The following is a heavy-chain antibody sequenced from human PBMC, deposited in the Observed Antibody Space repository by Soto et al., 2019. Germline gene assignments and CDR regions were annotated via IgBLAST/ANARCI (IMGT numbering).Heavy chain of an antibody. J-gene: IGHJ6*03. CDR1: GGSISSYY. Sequence: QVQLQESGPGVVKPSETLSLTSTVSGGSISSYYWTWIRQPPGKGLEWIAYIYYSGGAIYNPSLKSLVTISVDTSKSEVSLRVTSVTDADTAVYYCERLYPEYYYYYMDVWGKGTTVTVSS. D-gene: IGHD3-16*02. CDR3: ERLYPEYYYYYMDV. CDR2: IYYSGGA. V-gene: IGHV4-59*01.